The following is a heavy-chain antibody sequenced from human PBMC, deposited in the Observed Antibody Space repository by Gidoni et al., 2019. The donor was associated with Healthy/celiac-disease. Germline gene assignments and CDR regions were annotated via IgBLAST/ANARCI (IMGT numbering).Heavy chain of an antibody. V-gene: IGHV4-34*01. J-gene: IGHJ4*02. D-gene: IGHD2-15*01. Sequence: QVQLQQWGAGLWKPSETLSLTCAVYVGSFSGYYWSWIRQPPGKGLEWIGEINHSGSTNYNPSLKSRVTISVDTSKNQFSLKLSSVTAADTAVYYCARGIGGSWLFYFDYWGQGTLVTVSS. CDR2: INHSGST. CDR1: VGSFSGYY. CDR3: ARGIGGSWLFYFDY.